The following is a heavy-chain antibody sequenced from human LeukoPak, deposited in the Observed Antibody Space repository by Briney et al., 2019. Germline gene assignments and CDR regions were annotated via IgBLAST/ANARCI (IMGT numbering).Heavy chain of an antibody. CDR1: GFAFSSYA. Sequence: PGGSLRLSCAASGFAFSSYAMSWVRQAPGKGLEWVSAISGSDSSTYYADSVKGRFTISRDNSKNTLYLQMNSLRAEDTAVYYCTKEGLPSGSSWSAWFDPWGQGTLVTVSS. D-gene: IGHD3-10*01. CDR3: TKEGLPSGSSWSAWFDP. V-gene: IGHV3-23*01. J-gene: IGHJ5*02. CDR2: ISGSDSST.